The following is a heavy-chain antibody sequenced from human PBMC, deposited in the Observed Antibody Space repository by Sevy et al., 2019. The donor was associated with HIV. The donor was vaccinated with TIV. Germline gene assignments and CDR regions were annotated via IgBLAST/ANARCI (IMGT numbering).Heavy chain of an antibody. D-gene: IGHD5-18*01. Sequence: GGSLRLSCAASGFTFSSYDMHWVRQATGKGLEWVSAIGTAGDTYYPGSVEGRLTISRENAKNSLYLQMNSLRAGDTAVYYCARGGYSYGRAYYFDYWGQGTLVTVSS. CDR3: ARGGYSYGRAYYFDY. CDR2: IGTAGDT. V-gene: IGHV3-13*01. J-gene: IGHJ4*02. CDR1: GFTFSSYD.